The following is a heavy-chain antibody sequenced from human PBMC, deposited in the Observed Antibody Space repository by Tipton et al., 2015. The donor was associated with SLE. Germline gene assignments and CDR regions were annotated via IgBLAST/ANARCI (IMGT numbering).Heavy chain of an antibody. J-gene: IGHJ4*02. CDR2: IYYSGST. CDR3: ARDDY. CDR1: GGSISSSSYY. Sequence: TLSLTCTVSGGSISSSSYYWGWIRQPPGKGLEWIGSIYYSGSTYYSPSPKSRVTISVDTSKNQFSLKLSSVTAADTAVYYCARDDYWGQGTLVTVSS. V-gene: IGHV4-39*07.